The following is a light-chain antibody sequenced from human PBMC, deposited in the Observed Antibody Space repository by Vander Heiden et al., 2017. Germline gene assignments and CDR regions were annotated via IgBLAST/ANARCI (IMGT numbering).Light chain of an antibody. CDR2: GDN. Sequence: QSVLTQPPSASGTPGQRVTISCSGSSSNIGTNTVNWYQQLPGTAPKLLIYGDNHRPSGVPDRLSASKSGTTASLAISGRQPEDEAAYYRAAWDDSLTGSVVFGRGTKLTVL. V-gene: IGLV1-44*01. J-gene: IGLJ2*01. CDR3: AAWDDSLTGSVV. CDR1: SSNIGTNT.